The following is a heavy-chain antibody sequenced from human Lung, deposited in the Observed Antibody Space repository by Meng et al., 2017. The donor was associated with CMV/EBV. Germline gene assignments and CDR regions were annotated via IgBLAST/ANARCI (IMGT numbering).Heavy chain of an antibody. D-gene: IGHD1-26*01. CDR1: RYTFPCYY. Sequence: SXXVPXQPSRYTFPCYYMHWVRQAPGQGLEWMGWINPNSGGTNYAQKFQGRVTMTRDTSIGTAYMELSRLRPDDTAMYYFASQVPAAAMLGGTTLTWGQGNXVNGAS. J-gene: IGHJ5*02. CDR3: ASQVPAAAMLGGTTLT. CDR2: INPNSGGT. V-gene: IGHV1-2*02.